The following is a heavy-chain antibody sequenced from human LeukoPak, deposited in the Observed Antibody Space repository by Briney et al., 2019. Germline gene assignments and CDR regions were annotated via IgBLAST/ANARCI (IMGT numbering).Heavy chain of an antibody. Sequence: ASVKVSCKASGYTFTSYGSSWVRQAPGQGLEWMGWISAYNGNTNYAQKLQGRVTMTTDTSTSTAYMELRSLRSDDTAVYYCARGTPYDSSGLPFDYWGQGTLVTVSS. D-gene: IGHD3-22*01. J-gene: IGHJ4*02. CDR2: ISAYNGNT. V-gene: IGHV1-18*01. CDR3: ARGTPYDSSGLPFDY. CDR1: GYTFTSYG.